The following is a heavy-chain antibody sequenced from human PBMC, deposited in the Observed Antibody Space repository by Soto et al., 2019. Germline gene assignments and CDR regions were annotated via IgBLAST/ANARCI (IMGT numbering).Heavy chain of an antibody. J-gene: IGHJ4*02. V-gene: IGHV4-31*03. Sequence: QVQLQESGPGLVKPSQTLSLTCTVSGGSISSGGYYWSWIRQHPGKGLEWIGYIYYSGSTYYNPSLTSRVTISVDTSKNQFSLKLSSVTAADTAVYYCARGVTMVRGVIHTPHFDYWGQGTLVTVSS. CDR2: IYYSGST. CDR1: GGSISSGGYY. CDR3: ARGVTMVRGVIHTPHFDY. D-gene: IGHD3-10*01.